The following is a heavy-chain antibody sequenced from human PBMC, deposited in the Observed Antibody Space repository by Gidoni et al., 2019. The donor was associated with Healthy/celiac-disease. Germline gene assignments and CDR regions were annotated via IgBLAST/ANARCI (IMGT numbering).Heavy chain of an antibody. CDR3: AKSGALGDYSDYHLAYYFDY. J-gene: IGHJ4*02. D-gene: IGHD4-17*01. Sequence: QVQLVESGGGVVQPGRSLRLSCAASGFTFSSYGMHWVRQAPGKGLEWVAVISYDGSNKYYADSVKGRFTISRDNSKNTLYLQMNSLRAEDTAVYYCAKSGALGDYSDYHLAYYFDYWGQGTLVTVSS. CDR2: ISYDGSNK. V-gene: IGHV3-30*18. CDR1: GFTFSSYG.